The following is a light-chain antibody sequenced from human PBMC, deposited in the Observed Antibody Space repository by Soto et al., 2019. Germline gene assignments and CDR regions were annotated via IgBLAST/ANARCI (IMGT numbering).Light chain of an antibody. Sequence: QSVLTQPPSASGTPGQRVTLSCSGSSSHIGSNYVYWYQQLPGTAPKLLIYSTNQRPSGVPDRFSGSKSGTSASLAISGLRSEDEADYYCAAWDDSLSGPVFGGGTKLTVL. V-gene: IGLV1-47*02. J-gene: IGLJ3*02. CDR3: AAWDDSLSGPV. CDR2: STN. CDR1: SSHIGSNY.